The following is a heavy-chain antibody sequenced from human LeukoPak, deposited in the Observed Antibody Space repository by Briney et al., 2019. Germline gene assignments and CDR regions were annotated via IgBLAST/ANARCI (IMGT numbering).Heavy chain of an antibody. CDR3: ARDRRAYCGGDCFDDAFDI. Sequence: GASVKVSCKASGGTFSSYAISWVRQDPGQGLEWMGGIIPIFGTANYAQKFQGRVTITADKSTSTAYMELSSLRSEDTAVYYCARDRRAYCGGDCFDDAFDIWGQGTMVTVSS. V-gene: IGHV1-69*06. D-gene: IGHD2-21*02. J-gene: IGHJ3*02. CDR2: IIPIFGTA. CDR1: GGTFSSYA.